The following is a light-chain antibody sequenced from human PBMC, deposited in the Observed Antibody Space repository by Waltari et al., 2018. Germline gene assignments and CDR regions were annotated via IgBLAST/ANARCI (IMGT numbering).Light chain of an antibody. Sequence: QSALTQPASVSGSPGQSITISCTGTSSDVGNYNLFSCYQQHPGKAPKLIIYEVSQRSSGVSNRFSGSKSGTTASLTISGLQAEDEADFYCCSYAGSGSSVVFGGGTKLTVL. CDR2: EVS. J-gene: IGLJ2*01. V-gene: IGLV2-23*02. CDR1: SSDVGNYNL. CDR3: CSYAGSGSSVV.